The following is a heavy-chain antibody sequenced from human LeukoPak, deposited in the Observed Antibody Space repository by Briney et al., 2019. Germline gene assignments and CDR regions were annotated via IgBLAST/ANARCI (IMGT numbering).Heavy chain of an antibody. CDR3: ARPYYYDSRIDP. CDR1: GGSISSGDYY. J-gene: IGHJ5*02. CDR2: MYYSGST. D-gene: IGHD3-22*01. V-gene: IGHV4-30-4*01. Sequence: SETQSLTCTVSGGSISSGDYYWSWIRQPPGKGREWIAYMYYSGSTYYNPSLKSRVTMSADTSKNQLSLKLSSVTAADTAVYYCARPYYYDSRIDPWGQGILVTVSS.